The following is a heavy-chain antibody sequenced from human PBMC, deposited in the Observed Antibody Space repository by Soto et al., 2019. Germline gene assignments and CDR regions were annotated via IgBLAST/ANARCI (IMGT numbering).Heavy chain of an antibody. CDR3: ARALRVWSGPYHYYYMDV. CDR1: GYTFTSYA. D-gene: IGHD2-21*01. J-gene: IGHJ6*03. CDR2: INAGNGNT. Sequence: GASVKVSCKASGYTFTSYAMHWVRQAPGQRLEWMGWINAGNGNTKYSQKFQGRVTMTRNTSASTAYMELSSLRSDDTAVYYCARALRVWSGPYHYYYMDVWGKGTTVTVSS. V-gene: IGHV1-3*01.